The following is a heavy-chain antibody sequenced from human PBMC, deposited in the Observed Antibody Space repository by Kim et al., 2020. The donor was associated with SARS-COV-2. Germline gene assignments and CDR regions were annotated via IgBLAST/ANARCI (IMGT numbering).Heavy chain of an antibody. CDR2: INHSGST. CDR3: ARHRGSGPRDYMDV. V-gene: IGHV4-34*01. J-gene: IGHJ6*03. CDR1: GGSFSGYY. Sequence: SETLSLTCAVYGGSFSGYYWSWIRQPPGKGLEWIGEINHSGSTNYNPSLKSRVTISVDTSKNQFSLKLSSVTAADTAVYYCARHRGSGPRDYMDVWGKGTTVTVSS. D-gene: IGHD3-10*01.